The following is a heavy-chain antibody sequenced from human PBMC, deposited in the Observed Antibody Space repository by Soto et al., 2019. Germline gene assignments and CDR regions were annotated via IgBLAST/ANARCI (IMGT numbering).Heavy chain of an antibody. CDR2: INPNSGGT. CDR1: GYTFTGYY. D-gene: IGHD4-17*01. V-gene: IGHV1-2*02. CDR3: ARVDYGGNYDAFDI. Sequence: ASVKVSCKASGYTFTGYYMHWVRQAPGQGLEWMGWINPNSGGTNYAQKFQGRVTMTRDTSISTAYMELSRLRSDDTAVYYCARVDYGGNYDAFDIWGQGTMVTVSS. J-gene: IGHJ3*02.